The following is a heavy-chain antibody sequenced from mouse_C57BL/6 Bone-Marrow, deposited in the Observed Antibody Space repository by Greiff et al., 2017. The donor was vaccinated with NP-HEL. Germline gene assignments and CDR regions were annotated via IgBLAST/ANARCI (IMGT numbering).Heavy chain of an antibody. CDR2: LYPGAGDP. D-gene: IGHD1-1*01. J-gene: IGHJ4*01. CDR1: GYAFSSYW. Sequence: QVPLQQSGAELVKPGASVKISCKASGYAFSSYWMNWVKERPGTGLEWIGQLYPGAGDPTYHGKFKGKATLTAGKSSSTAYMQVSSLTSEDSAVYFCARGDYGSSRFGYAMDYWGQGTSVTVSS. V-gene: IGHV1-80*01. CDR3: ARGDYGSSRFGYAMDY.